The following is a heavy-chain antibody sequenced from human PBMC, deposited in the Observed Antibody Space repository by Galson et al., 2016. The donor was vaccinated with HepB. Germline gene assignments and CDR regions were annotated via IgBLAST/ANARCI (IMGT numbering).Heavy chain of an antibody. J-gene: IGHJ4*02. D-gene: IGHD3-16*01. V-gene: IGHV3-23*01. CDR2: ITGSGATT. CDR3: GKHGGFDY. Sequence: SLRLSCAASGFSFSTSGMSWVRRTPGRGLEWVSGITGSGATTHYADSVKGRFTISRENSKNTLYLYMNSLRVGDTAVYYCGKHGGFDYWGQGAPVTVSS. CDR1: GFSFSTSG.